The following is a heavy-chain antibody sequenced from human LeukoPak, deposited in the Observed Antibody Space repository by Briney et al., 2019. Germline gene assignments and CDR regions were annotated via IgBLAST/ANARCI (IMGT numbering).Heavy chain of an antibody. CDR2: ISADNGNI. V-gene: IGHV1-18*01. CDR1: GYTFAXXG. D-gene: IGHD4-17*01. Sequence: ASVKVSCKASGYTFAXXGFSWVRQAPGXXXXWXGWISADNGNINYAQKFQGRVTMTTDTPTSTAYMELRSLRSDDTAVYYCARDEVHGDRDFDYWGQGTLVTVSS. J-gene: IGHJ4*02. CDR3: ARDEVHGDRDFDY.